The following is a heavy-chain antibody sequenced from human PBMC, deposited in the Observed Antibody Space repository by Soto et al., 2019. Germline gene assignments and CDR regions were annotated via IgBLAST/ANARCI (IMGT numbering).Heavy chain of an antibody. V-gene: IGHV3-23*01. J-gene: IGHJ3*02. D-gene: IGHD3-10*01. CDR2: ISGSGGST. Sequence: PWGSLRLSCSASGFTFSTYAMSWFRQAPGKGLVWVSAISGSGGSTFYADSVKGRFTISRDNYMNTLYLQMNSLRTEDTAVYYCAHPRGFGVFDAYDIWGPGTMVTVSS. CDR3: AHPRGFGVFDAYDI. CDR1: GFTFSTYA.